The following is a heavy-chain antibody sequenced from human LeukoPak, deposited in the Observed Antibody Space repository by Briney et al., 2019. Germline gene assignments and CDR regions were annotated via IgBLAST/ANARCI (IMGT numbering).Heavy chain of an antibody. Sequence: PGGSLRLSCAASGFTVSSNYMSWVRQAPGKGLEWVSYISSSSSTIYYADSVKGRFTISRDNAKNSLYLQMNSLRAEDTAVYYCASTSYGCSSTSCLGYGMDVWGQGTTVTVSS. CDR3: ASTSYGCSSTSCLGYGMDV. CDR2: ISSSSSTI. J-gene: IGHJ6*02. D-gene: IGHD2-2*01. V-gene: IGHV3-48*04. CDR1: GFTVSSNY.